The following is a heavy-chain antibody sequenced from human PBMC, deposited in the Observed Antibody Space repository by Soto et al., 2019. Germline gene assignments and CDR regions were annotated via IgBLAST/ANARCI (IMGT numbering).Heavy chain of an antibody. Sequence: ASAKVSCKASGYTFTSYGISWVRQAPGQGLEWMGWISAYNGNTNYAQKLQGRVTMTTDTSTSTAYMELRSLRSDDTAVYYCAGDTQYDFWSGYYMARWFDPWGQGTLVTVSS. V-gene: IGHV1-18*01. J-gene: IGHJ5*02. CDR2: ISAYNGNT. CDR3: AGDTQYDFWSGYYMARWFDP. D-gene: IGHD3-3*01. CDR1: GYTFTSYG.